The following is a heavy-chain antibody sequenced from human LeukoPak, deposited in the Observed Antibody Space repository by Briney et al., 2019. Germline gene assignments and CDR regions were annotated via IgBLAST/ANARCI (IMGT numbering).Heavy chain of an antibody. Sequence: ASVKVSCKASGYTFTGYYMHWVRQAPGQGLEWMGWINPNSGGTNYAQKFQGRVTMTRDTSISTAYMELSRLRSDDTAVYYCARLDIVVVPAAPTITFDPWGQGTLVTVSS. CDR1: GYTFTGYY. D-gene: IGHD2-2*03. CDR3: ARLDIVVVPAAPTITFDP. CDR2: INPNSGGT. J-gene: IGHJ5*02. V-gene: IGHV1-2*02.